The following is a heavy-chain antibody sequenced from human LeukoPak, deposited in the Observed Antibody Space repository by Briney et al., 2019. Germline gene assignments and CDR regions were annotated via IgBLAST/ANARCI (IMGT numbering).Heavy chain of an antibody. D-gene: IGHD4-23*01. J-gene: IGHJ4*02. V-gene: IGHV4-59*08. CDR2: IYYSGST. CDR3: ARHTSYGGNSAFGN. Sequence: SETLSLTCTVSGGSISSYYWSWIRQPPGKGLEWIGYIYYSGSTNYNPSLKSRVTISVDTSKNQFSLKLSSVTAADTAVYYCARHTSYGGNSAFGNWGQGTLVIVST. CDR1: GGSISSYY.